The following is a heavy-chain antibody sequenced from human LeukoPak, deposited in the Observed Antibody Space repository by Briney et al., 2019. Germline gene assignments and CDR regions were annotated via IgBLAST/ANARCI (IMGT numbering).Heavy chain of an antibody. CDR2: ISAYNGNT. Sequence: ASVKVSRKASGYTFTSYGISWVRQAPGQGLEWMGWISAYNGNTNYAQKLQGRVTMATDTSTSTAYMELRSLRSDDTAVYYCARAGYSSSWYIIDYWGQGTLVTVSS. D-gene: IGHD6-13*01. V-gene: IGHV1-18*01. J-gene: IGHJ4*02. CDR3: ARAGYSSSWYIIDY. CDR1: GYTFTSYG.